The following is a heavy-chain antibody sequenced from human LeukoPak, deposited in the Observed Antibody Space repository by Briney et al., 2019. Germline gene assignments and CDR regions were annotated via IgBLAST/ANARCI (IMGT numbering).Heavy chain of an antibody. CDR2: ISYDGSNK. D-gene: IGHD3-10*01. Sequence: GGSLRLSCAASGFTFSSYAMSWVRQAPGKGLEWVAVISYDGSNKYYADSVKGRFTISRDNSKNTLYLQMNSLRAEDTAVYYCARGGQAGVYWGQGTLVTVSS. J-gene: IGHJ4*02. CDR1: GFTFSSYA. V-gene: IGHV3-30-3*01. CDR3: ARGGQAGVY.